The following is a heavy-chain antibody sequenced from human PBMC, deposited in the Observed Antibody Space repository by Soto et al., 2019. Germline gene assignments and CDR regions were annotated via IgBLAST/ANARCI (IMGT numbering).Heavy chain of an antibody. V-gene: IGHV3-7*01. Sequence: EVQLVESGGGLVQPGGSLRLSCAASGFTLSSHWMYWVRQAPGKGLEWVNYISQDGSEKYYVDSVKGRFTISRDNAKSALYLQMTSLRAEDTAVYYCARVRYFDYLVLLDYWGQGALVTVSS. CDR3: ARVRYFDYLVLLDY. CDR2: ISQDGSEK. CDR1: GFTLSSHW. J-gene: IGHJ4*02. D-gene: IGHD3-9*01.